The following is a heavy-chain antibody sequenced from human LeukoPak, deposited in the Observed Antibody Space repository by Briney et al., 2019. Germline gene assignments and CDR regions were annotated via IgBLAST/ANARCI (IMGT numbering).Heavy chain of an antibody. V-gene: IGHV3-21*01. Sequence: PGGSLRLSCAASGFTFSNAWMSWVRQAPGKGLEWVSSIGSSNEYIYYVGSVKGRFTISRDNAKNSLYLQMNSLRAEDTAVYYCARERFHGSGAPRYDLWGQGTQVTVSS. CDR3: ARERFHGSGAPRYDL. CDR2: IGSSNEYI. CDR1: GFTFSNAW. J-gene: IGHJ4*02. D-gene: IGHD3-10*01.